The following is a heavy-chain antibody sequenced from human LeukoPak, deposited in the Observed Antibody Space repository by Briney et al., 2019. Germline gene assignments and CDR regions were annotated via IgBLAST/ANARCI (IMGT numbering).Heavy chain of an antibody. J-gene: IGHJ4*02. CDR1: GFTFSSYA. CDR2: ISYDGSNK. CDR3: ASSGSLYYYDSSGYYPSDY. V-gene: IGHV3-30-3*01. D-gene: IGHD3-22*01. Sequence: GGSLRLSCAASGFTFSSYAMHWVRQAPGKGLEWVAVISYDGSNKYYADSVKGRFTISRDNSKNTLYLQMNSLRAEDTAVYYCASSGSLYYYDSSGYYPSDYWGQGTLVTVSS.